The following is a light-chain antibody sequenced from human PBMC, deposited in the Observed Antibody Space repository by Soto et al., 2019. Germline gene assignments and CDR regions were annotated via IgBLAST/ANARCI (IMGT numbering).Light chain of an antibody. Sequence: EIVLTQSPGTLSLSPGERATLSCRASQSVSSSYLAWYQQKPGQAPRLLIYGASSRATGIPDRFSGSGSGKDFTLTINRLEPEDFGVYYCQQYGSSLFTFGPGTKVDIK. CDR2: GAS. J-gene: IGKJ3*01. CDR1: QSVSSSY. V-gene: IGKV3-20*01. CDR3: QQYGSSLFT.